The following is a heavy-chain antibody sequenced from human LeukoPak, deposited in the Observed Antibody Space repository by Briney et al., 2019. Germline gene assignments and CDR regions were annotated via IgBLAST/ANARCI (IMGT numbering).Heavy chain of an antibody. V-gene: IGHV1-2*02. D-gene: IGHD5-12*01. J-gene: IGHJ4*02. Sequence: EASVKVSCKASGYTFTGYYMHWVRQAPGQGLEWMGWINPNSGGTNYAQKFQGRVTMTRDMPISTAYMELSRLRSDDTAVYYCARDWAATKYDYWGQGTLVTVSS. CDR3: ARDWAATKYDY. CDR1: GYTFTGYY. CDR2: INPNSGGT.